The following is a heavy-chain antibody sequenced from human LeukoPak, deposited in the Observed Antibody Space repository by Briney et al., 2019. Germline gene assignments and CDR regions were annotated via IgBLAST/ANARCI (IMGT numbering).Heavy chain of an antibody. V-gene: IGHV3-7*03. CDR2: IKQDGSEK. D-gene: IGHD3-22*01. CDR3: ARAPRIVGFYFDY. CDR1: GFTFSSYW. Sequence: GGSLRLSCEASGFTFSSYWMSWVRQAPGQGLEWVANIKQDGSEKYYVDYVKGRFTISRDNAKNSLYLQMNSLRAEDTAVYYCARAPRIVGFYFDYWGQGTLVTVSS. J-gene: IGHJ4*02.